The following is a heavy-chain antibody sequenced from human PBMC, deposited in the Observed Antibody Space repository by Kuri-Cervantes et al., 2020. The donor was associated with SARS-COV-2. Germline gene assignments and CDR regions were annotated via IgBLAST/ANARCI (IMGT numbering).Heavy chain of an antibody. Sequence: ASVKVSCKASGYTFASHGVSWVRQAPGQGLEWMGWISAYNGNTNYAQKPQGRVTMTTDTSTSTAYMELRSLRSDDTAVYYCARGGYGSGSYYQNWFDPWGQGTLVTVSS. J-gene: IGHJ5*02. CDR3: ARGGYGSGSYYQNWFDP. CDR2: ISAYNGNT. D-gene: IGHD3-10*01. V-gene: IGHV1-18*01. CDR1: GYTFASHG.